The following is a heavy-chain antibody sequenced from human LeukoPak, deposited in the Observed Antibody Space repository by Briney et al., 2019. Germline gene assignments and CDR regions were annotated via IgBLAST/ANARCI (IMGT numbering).Heavy chain of an antibody. CDR1: GFTFSSYA. D-gene: IGHD6-19*01. J-gene: IGHJ6*02. Sequence: PGGSLRLSCAASGFTFSSYAMSWVRQAPGKGLEWVSAISGSGGSTYYADSVKGRFTISRDNSKNTLYLQMNSLRAEDTAVYYCAKSIAVAPTRYYYYYGMDVWGQGTTVTVSS. V-gene: IGHV3-23*01. CDR3: AKSIAVAPTRYYYYYGMDV. CDR2: ISGSGGST.